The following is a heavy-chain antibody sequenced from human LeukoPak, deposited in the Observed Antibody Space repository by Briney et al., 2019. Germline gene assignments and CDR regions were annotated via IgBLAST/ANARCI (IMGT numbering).Heavy chain of an antibody. V-gene: IGHV3-11*04. CDR2: ITNSGSTT. J-gene: IGHJ6*03. CDR3: TRDVRLRHKYYYMDV. CDR1: GFTFSDYY. D-gene: IGHD4-17*01. Sequence: GGSLRLSCVASGFTFSDYYMSWLRQAPGKGLEWISYITNSGSTTFYADSVKGRFSISRDNANNSLFLQMNSLRAEDTAVYYCTRDVRLRHKYYYMDVWGKGTTVTVSS.